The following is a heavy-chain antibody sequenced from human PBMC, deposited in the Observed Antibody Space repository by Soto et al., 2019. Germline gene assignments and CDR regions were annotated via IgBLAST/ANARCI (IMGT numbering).Heavy chain of an antibody. Sequence: QVTLRESGPVLVKPTETLTLTCTVSGFSLSNTRMGVSWIRQPPGKALEWLAHIFSNDEKSYSTSLKNRVTISKDTSKSQVVLRMTNMDPVDTAKYYCARISTIVWGGTSYYFYFYMDVWGKGTAVTVSS. CDR3: ARISTIVWGGTSYYFYFYMDV. CDR1: GFSLSNTRMG. V-gene: IGHV2-26*01. D-gene: IGHD3-10*01. J-gene: IGHJ6*03. CDR2: IFSNDEK.